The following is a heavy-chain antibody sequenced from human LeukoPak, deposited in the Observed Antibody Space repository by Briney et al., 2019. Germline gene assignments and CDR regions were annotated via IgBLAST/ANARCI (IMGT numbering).Heavy chain of an antibody. CDR2: ISYDGSNK. J-gene: IGHJ5*02. CDR1: GFTFSSYA. D-gene: IGHD6-13*01. Sequence: PGGSLRLSCAASGFTFSSYAMHWVRQAPGKGLEWVAVISYDGSNKYYADSVKGRFTISRDNSKNTLYLQMNSLRAEDTAVYYCARGLAAAGPIWFDPWGQGTLVTVSS. V-gene: IGHV3-30-3*01. CDR3: ARGLAAAGPIWFDP.